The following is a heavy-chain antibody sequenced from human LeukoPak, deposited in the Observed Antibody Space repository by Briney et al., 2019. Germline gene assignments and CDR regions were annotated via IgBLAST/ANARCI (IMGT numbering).Heavy chain of an antibody. CDR1: GFTFSSYA. CDR2: ISGSGGST. D-gene: IGHD2-15*01. J-gene: IGHJ3*02. V-gene: IGHV3-23*01. Sequence: GGSLRLSCAASGFTFSSYAMSWVRQAPGKGLEWVSAISGSGGSTYYADFVKGRFTISRDNSKNTLYLQMNSLRAEDTAVYYCALDCSGGSCYLGRAFDIWGQGTMVTVSS. CDR3: ALDCSGGSCYLGRAFDI.